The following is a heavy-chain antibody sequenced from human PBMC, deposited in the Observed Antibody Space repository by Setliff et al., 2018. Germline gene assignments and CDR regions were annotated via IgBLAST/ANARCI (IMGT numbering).Heavy chain of an antibody. Sequence: ASVKVSCKASGYTFANFAINWVRQAPGQRLEWMAWFNPGNGDTKYSQNFQGRVTLTRETSASTAYMELSSLRSEDTAVYYCATRPGIAVAGFDHWGQGTLVTVSS. CDR3: ATRPGIAVAGFDH. CDR2: FNPGNGDT. J-gene: IGHJ4*02. D-gene: IGHD6-19*01. CDR1: GYTFANFA. V-gene: IGHV1-3*01.